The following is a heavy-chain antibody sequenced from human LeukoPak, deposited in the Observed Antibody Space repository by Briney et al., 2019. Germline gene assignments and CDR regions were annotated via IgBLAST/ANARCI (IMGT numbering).Heavy chain of an antibody. CDR2: IYHSGST. D-gene: IGHD6-6*01. CDR1: GGSISSSNW. J-gene: IGHJ6*03. CDR3: ARDGYSSSSPSYYYYYMDV. V-gene: IGHV4-4*02. Sequence: SETLSLTCAVSGGSISSSNWWSWVRQPPGKGLEWIGEIYHSGSTNYNPSLKSRVTISVDTSKNQFSLKLSSVTAADTAVYYCARDGYSSSSPSYYYYYMDVWGKGTTVTVSS.